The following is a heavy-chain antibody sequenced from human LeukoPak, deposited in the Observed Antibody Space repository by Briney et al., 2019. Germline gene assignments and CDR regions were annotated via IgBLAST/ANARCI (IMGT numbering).Heavy chain of an antibody. Sequence: SETLSLTCTVSGYSISSSYYWGWIRQPPGKGLEWIGSTYYRGTTYYNPSLKSRVTISVDTSKNQFSLKLSSVTAADTAVYYCARDWNRYAYWGQGTLVTVSS. D-gene: IGHD1-1*01. CDR3: ARDWNRYAY. CDR2: TYYRGTT. V-gene: IGHV4-38-2*02. J-gene: IGHJ4*02. CDR1: GYSISSSYY.